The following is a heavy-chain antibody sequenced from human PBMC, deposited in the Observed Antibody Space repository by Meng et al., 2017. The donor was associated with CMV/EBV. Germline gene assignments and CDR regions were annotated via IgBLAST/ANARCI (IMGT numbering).Heavy chain of an antibody. CDR3: ARGRAEYSGYEEFDY. V-gene: IGHV1-69*06. J-gene: IGHJ4*02. CDR1: GGTFRSYA. CDR2: IIPIFGTA. Sequence: SGGTFRSYAIRWVRQAPGQGLEWMGGIIPIFGTANYAQKFQGRVTITADKSTSTAYMELSSLRSEDTAVYYCARGRAEYSGYEEFDYWGQGTLVTVSS. D-gene: IGHD5-12*01.